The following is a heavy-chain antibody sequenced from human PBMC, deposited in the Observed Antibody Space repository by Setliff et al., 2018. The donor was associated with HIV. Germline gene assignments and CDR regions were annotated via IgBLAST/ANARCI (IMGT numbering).Heavy chain of an antibody. V-gene: IGHV1-2*02. D-gene: IGHD6-13*01. CDR3: ARDREDGSSWYADY. CDR2: INPNSGGT. Sequence: ASVKVSCKASGYTFTGYYMHWVRQAPGQGLEWMGWINPNSGGTNYAQKFQGRVTMTRDTSISTAYMELSSLRAEDMAVYYCARDREDGSSWYADYWGQGTLVTVSS. CDR1: GYTFTGYY. J-gene: IGHJ4*02.